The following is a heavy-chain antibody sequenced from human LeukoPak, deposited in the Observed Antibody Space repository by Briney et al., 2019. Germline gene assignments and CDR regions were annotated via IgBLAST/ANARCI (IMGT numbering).Heavy chain of an antibody. J-gene: IGHJ4*02. V-gene: IGHV3-20*04. Sequence: PGGSLRLSCAASGFTFDDYGMSWVRQAPGKGLEWVSGINWNGGSTGYADSVKGRFTISRDNAKNSLYLQMNSLRAEDTALYYCARVGYYYDSSGYYPGFDYWGQGTLVTVSS. CDR2: INWNGGST. CDR3: ARVGYYYDSSGYYPGFDY. D-gene: IGHD3-22*01. CDR1: GFTFDDYG.